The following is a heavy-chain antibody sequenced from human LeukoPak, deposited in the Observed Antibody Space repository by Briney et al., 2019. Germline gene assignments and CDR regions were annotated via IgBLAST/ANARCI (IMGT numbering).Heavy chain of an antibody. Sequence: GCPRLSRAPSGFTSSSDRMSAGREGPGEGVERVANIKQEGREKYYVDSVKARLTISRGNAKNSLYLQMNSLRGEDSAVYYCARDYTGAAAVMKSLYYFDYWGQGTLVSVSS. D-gene: IGHD6-13*01. CDR2: IKQEGREK. V-gene: IGHV3-7*01. J-gene: IGHJ4*02. CDR3: ARDYTGAAAVMKSLYYFDY. CDR1: GFTSSSDR.